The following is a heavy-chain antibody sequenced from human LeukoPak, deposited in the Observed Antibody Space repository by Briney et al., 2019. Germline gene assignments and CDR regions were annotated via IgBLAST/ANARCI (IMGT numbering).Heavy chain of an antibody. J-gene: IGHJ5*02. D-gene: IGHD4-23*01. Sequence: GGSLRLSCAASGFTFSSYEMNWVRQAPGKGLEWVSYISSSGSTIYYADSVKGRFTISRDNAKNSLYLQMNSLRAEDTAVYYCARDDYGGKKNPPAWGQGTLVTVSS. CDR2: ISSSGSTI. V-gene: IGHV3-48*03. CDR1: GFTFSSYE. CDR3: ARDDYGGKKNPPA.